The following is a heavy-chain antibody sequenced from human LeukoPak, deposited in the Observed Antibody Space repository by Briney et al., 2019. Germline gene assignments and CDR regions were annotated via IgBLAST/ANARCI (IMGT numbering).Heavy chain of an antibody. V-gene: IGHV3-48*04. Sequence: PGGSLRLSCAASGFTFSSYAMSWVRQAPGKGLEWVSYISSSGSTIYYADSVKGRFSISRDNAKNSLYLQMNSLRAEDTAVYYCASPRYGSGSYWGYMDVWGKGTTVTVSS. CDR2: ISSSGSTI. D-gene: IGHD3-10*01. CDR3: ASPRYGSGSYWGYMDV. J-gene: IGHJ6*03. CDR1: GFTFSSYA.